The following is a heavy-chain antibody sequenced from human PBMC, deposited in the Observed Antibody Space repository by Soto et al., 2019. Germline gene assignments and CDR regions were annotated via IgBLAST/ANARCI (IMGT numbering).Heavy chain of an antibody. V-gene: IGHV3-23*01. J-gene: IGHJ3*02. CDR3: ARGDNWKDVPPFDI. D-gene: IGHD1-20*01. Sequence: AGGSLRLSCAASGFTLSSYSMSWVRQAPGKGLEWVSSIGATGGTDYADSVRGRFTISRDTSKNTLYLQMNSLRAADTALFYCARGDNWKDVPPFDIWGRGTMVT. CDR2: IGATGGT. CDR1: GFTLSSYS.